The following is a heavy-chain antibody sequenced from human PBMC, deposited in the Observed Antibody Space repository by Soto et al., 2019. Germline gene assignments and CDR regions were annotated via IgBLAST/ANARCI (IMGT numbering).Heavy chain of an antibody. D-gene: IGHD3-10*01. CDR1: GGTFNTYA. Sequence: QVQLVQSGAEMKKPGSSVKVSCQSSGGTFNTYAMNCVRQAPGQGTEWMGDISPMFGAANYAHKFQGRVTITADESTGTSYMQLSSLTSEDTALYFCAREVQVHTPAFVYWGQGTLVTVS. V-gene: IGHV1-69*19. CDR2: ISPMFGAA. J-gene: IGHJ4*02. CDR3: AREVQVHTPAFVY.